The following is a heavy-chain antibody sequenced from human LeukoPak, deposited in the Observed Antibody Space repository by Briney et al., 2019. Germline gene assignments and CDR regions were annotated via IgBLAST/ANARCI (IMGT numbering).Heavy chain of an antibody. D-gene: IGHD6-13*01. CDR3: ARVGSSSWYNYYYYYMDV. V-gene: IGHV4-61*02. Sequence: PSETLSLTCTVSGGSISSGSYYWSWIRQPAGKGLEWIGRIYTSGSTNYNPFLKSRVTISVDTSKDQFSLKLSSVTAADTAVYYCARVGSSSWYNYYYYYMDVWGKGTTVTVSS. CDR1: GGSISSGSYY. CDR2: IYTSGST. J-gene: IGHJ6*03.